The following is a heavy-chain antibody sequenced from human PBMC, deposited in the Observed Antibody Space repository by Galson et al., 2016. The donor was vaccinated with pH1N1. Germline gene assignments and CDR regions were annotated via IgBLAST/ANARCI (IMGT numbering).Heavy chain of an antibody. D-gene: IGHD5-18*01. CDR2: VIPMFGTS. Sequence: SVQVPCKASGDSLSHYAVSWVRQAAGQGLECLGLVIPMFGTSNCARNFQGRVSLTADKSPSTVYMEVRSLTSDDTAVYYRARVSPGDKTMVPPWGQGTLVTVSS. V-gene: IGHV1-69*06. CDR3: ARVSPGDKTMVPP. J-gene: IGHJ5*02. CDR1: GDSLSHYA.